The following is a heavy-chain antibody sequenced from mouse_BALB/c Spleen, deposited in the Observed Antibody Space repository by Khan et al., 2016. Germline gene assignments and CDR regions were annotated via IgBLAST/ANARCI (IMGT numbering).Heavy chain of an antibody. CDR3: ARNGSRDERTWFAY. CDR2: ISYSGST. D-gene: IGHD1-1*01. CDR1: GYSITSDYA. Sequence: EVQLQESGPGLVKPSQSLSLTCTVSGYSITSDYAWNWIRQFPGNKLEWMGYISYSGSTSYNPSLKSRISITRDTSKNQFFLQLNSVTTEDTATYYWARNGSRDERTWFAYWGQGTLVTVSA. J-gene: IGHJ3*01. V-gene: IGHV3-2*02.